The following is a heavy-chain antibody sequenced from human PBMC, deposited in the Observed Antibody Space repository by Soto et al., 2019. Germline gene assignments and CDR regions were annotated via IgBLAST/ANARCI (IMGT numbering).Heavy chain of an antibody. Sequence: QVQLVQSGAEVKKPGASVKVSCKASGYTFTSYGISWVRQAPGQGLEWMGWISAYNGNTDYAQKLQGRVTMTTDTPTSAAYMELRSLRADDAAVYYCARDLAAAGPFDYWGQGTLVTVSS. D-gene: IGHD6-13*01. J-gene: IGHJ4*02. CDR3: ARDLAAAGPFDY. V-gene: IGHV1-18*01. CDR2: ISAYNGNT. CDR1: GYTFTSYG.